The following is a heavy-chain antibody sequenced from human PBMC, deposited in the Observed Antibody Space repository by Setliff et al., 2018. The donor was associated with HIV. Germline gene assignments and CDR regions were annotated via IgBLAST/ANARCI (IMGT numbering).Heavy chain of an antibody. Sequence: SVKVSCKASGGTFSSYAISWVRQAPGQGLEWMGGIIPIFGTANYAQKFQGRVTITTDESTSTAYMELGSLRSEDTAVYYCARDTSPHSSGYYLTSDAFDIWGQGTMVTVSS. CDR3: ARDTSPHSSGYYLTSDAFDI. D-gene: IGHD3-22*01. CDR1: GGTFSSYA. V-gene: IGHV1-69*05. J-gene: IGHJ3*02. CDR2: IIPIFGTA.